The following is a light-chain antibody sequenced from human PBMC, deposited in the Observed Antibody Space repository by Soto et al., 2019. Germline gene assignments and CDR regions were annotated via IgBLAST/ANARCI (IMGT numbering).Light chain of an antibody. CDR2: DAS. Sequence: EIVLTQSPATLSLSPGERATLSCRASQSVSSYFAWYEQKNGQAPRRLIYDASNSATGIPARFSGSGSGTDFTLTISSREPEDFAVYYCQQRSNWPLTFGGGTKVEIK. V-gene: IGKV3-11*01. J-gene: IGKJ4*01. CDR3: QQRSNWPLT. CDR1: QSVSSY.